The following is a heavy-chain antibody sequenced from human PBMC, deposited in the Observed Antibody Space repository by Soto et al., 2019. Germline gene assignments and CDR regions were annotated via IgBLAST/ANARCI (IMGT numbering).Heavy chain of an antibody. V-gene: IGHV4-59*08. Sequence: PSETLSLTCTVSGGSISSYYWGWIRQPPGKGLEWIGYIYYSGSTNYNPSLKSRVTISVDTSKNQFSLKLSSVTAADTAVYYCARVGRGKGITMVRGVMSAVDYWGQGTLVTVSS. CDR3: ARVGRGKGITMVRGVMSAVDY. J-gene: IGHJ4*02. CDR1: GGSISSYY. CDR2: IYYSGST. D-gene: IGHD3-10*01.